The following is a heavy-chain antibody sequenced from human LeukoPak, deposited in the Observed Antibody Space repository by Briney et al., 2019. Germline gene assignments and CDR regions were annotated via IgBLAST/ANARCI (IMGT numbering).Heavy chain of an antibody. CDR2: IYSGGNT. Sequence: GGSLRLTCAGSGLTVTNNYMSWLRQAPGKGLEWVPVIYSGGNTYYADSVKGRFIISRDNSKNTVLLQMNNLRAEDTAVYYCGRFPWAFCSECWGQGTTVTVSS. J-gene: IGHJ3*01. V-gene: IGHV3-53*01. CDR3: GRFPWAFCSEC. D-gene: IGHD2-15*01. CDR1: GLTVTNNY.